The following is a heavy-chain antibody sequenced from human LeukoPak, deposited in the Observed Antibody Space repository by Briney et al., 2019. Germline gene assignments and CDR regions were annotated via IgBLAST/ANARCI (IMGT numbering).Heavy chain of an antibody. V-gene: IGHV4-34*01. CDR2: INESGST. CDR1: GGSFSGYY. J-gene: IGHJ5*02. D-gene: IGHD3-10*01. Sequence: SETLSLTCAVFGGSFSGYYWTWVRQAPGKGLEWIGEINESGSTNYNASLNNRVTISVDTSKNQFSLKLTSLTAADTAVFYCARALMTLVRGVPRTTWFHPWGQGTLVTVSS. CDR3: ARALMTLVRGVPRTTWFHP.